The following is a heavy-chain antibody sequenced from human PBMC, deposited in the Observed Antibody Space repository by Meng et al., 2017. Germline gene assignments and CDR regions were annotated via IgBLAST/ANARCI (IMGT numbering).Heavy chain of an antibody. D-gene: IGHD1-26*01. CDR2: IYSGGST. CDR1: GFTVRSNY. V-gene: IGHV3-53*01. J-gene: IGHJ4*02. Sequence: EAQPVEAGGGVTQPGGSLRLSCAASGFTVRSNYMSWVRQAPGKGLEWVSVIYSGGSTYYADSVKGRFTISRDNSKNTLYLQMNSLRAEDTAVYYCARGGSYYSYWGQGTLVTVSS. CDR3: ARGGSYYSY.